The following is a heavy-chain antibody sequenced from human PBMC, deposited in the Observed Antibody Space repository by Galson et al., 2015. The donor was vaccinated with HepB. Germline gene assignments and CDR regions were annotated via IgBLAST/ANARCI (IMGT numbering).Heavy chain of an antibody. V-gene: IGHV4-39*01. D-gene: IGHD4-23*01. CDR1: FTSISSSIYC. CDR3: ARLYGGNSHFDY. Sequence: ELRFPTCTVAFTSISSSIYCWGWNRQPPGKWVEWIGSIDYSGSTYYNPSLKSRVTISVDTSKNQFPLNMSSVTAADTALYYCARLYGGNSHFDYWGQGTLVTVSS. CDR2: IDYSGST. J-gene: IGHJ4*02.